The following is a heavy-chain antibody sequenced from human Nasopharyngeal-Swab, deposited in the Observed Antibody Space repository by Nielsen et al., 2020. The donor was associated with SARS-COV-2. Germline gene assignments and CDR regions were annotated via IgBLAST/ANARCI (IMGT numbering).Heavy chain of an antibody. V-gene: IGHV3-53*04. CDR1: GLTVSSNY. Sequence: GESLTLSCAASGLTVSSNYMSWVRQAPGKGVEWVSVIYSGGSTYYADSVKGRFTISRHNSKNTLYLQMNSLRAEDTAVYYCARVPYDILHFRGGMDVWGQGTTVTVSS. D-gene: IGHD3-9*01. CDR3: ARVPYDILHFRGGMDV. CDR2: IYSGGST. J-gene: IGHJ6*02.